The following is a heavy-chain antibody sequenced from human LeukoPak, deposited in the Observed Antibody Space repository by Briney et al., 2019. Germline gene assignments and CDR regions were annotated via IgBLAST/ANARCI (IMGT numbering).Heavy chain of an antibody. J-gene: IGHJ4*02. CDR3: ARDRWENDSSSWYVPFDY. CDR2: ISAYNGNT. D-gene: IGHD6-13*01. CDR1: GYTFTSYG. Sequence: ASVKVSCKASGYTFTSYGISWVRQAPGQGLEWMGWISAYNGNTNYAQKLQGRVTMTTDTSTSTAYMELRSLRSDDTAVYYCARDRWENDSSSWYVPFDYWGQGTLVTVSS. V-gene: IGHV1-18*01.